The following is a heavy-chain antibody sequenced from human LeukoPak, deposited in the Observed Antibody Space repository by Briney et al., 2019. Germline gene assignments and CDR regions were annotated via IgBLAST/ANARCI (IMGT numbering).Heavy chain of an antibody. D-gene: IGHD2-21*01. J-gene: IGHJ4*02. Sequence: SETLSLTCTVSGGSLRNYYWSWIRQPPGKGLEWIGYIYYSGSTNYNPSLKSRVTISVDTSKSQFSLKLSSVTAADTAVYYCARSGTICGGDCYENWGQGTLVTVSS. V-gene: IGHV4-59*12. CDR1: GGSLRNYY. CDR2: IYYSGST. CDR3: ARSGTICGGDCYEN.